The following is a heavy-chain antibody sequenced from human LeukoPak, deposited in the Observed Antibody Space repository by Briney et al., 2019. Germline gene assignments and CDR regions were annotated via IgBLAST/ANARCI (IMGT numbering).Heavy chain of an antibody. CDR3: AREWVSLGTGYFDL. J-gene: IGHJ2*01. D-gene: IGHD7-27*01. CDR2: ITGSSTWT. Sequence: PGGSLRLSCEASVFTFSIYGMRWVRQAPGKGLEWVSGITGSSTWTYYADSVKGRFTISRDNSNNTLHLQMNSLRAEDTAIYYCAREWVSLGTGYFDLWGRGTLVTVSS. V-gene: IGHV3-23*01. CDR1: VFTFSIYG.